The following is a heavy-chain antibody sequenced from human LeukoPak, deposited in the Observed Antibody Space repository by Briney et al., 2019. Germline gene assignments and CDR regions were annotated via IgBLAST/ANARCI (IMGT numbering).Heavy chain of an antibody. J-gene: IGHJ4*02. CDR1: GFTFSSYA. CDR3: ARARLGEFSLYDY. Sequence: GGSLRLSCAASGFTFSSYAMHWVRQAPGKGLEYVSAISSNGGSTYYANSVKGRFTISRDNSKNTLYLQMGSLRAEDMAVYYCARARLGEFSLYDYWGQGTLVTVSS. V-gene: IGHV3-64*01. CDR2: ISSNGGST. D-gene: IGHD3-16*02.